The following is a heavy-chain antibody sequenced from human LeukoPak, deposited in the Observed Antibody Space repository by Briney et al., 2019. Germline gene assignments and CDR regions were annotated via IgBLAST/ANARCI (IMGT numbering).Heavy chain of an antibody. D-gene: IGHD3-16*02. Sequence: PGGSLRLSCAASGFTFSNYAMRWVRQAPGKGLEWVSTIGGGGSATFYGDSVKGRFTVSRDNSKNTLFLQMNSLRAEDTAVYYCARGAYRLKSNYYAMDVWGQGTTVTVSS. CDR3: ARGAYRLKSNYYAMDV. CDR2: IGGGGSAT. V-gene: IGHV3-23*01. CDR1: GFTFSNYA. J-gene: IGHJ6*02.